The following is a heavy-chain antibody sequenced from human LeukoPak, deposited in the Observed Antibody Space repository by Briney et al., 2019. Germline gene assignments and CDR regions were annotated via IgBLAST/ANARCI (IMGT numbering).Heavy chain of an antibody. Sequence: SETLSLTCTVSGYSISSGYYWGWIRQPPGKGLEWIGSIYHSGSTYYNPSLKSRVTISVDTSKNHFSLKLSSVTAADTAVYYCARAGATASNWFDPWGQGTLVTVSS. D-gene: IGHD1-26*01. CDR3: ARAGATASNWFDP. J-gene: IGHJ5*02. CDR2: IYHSGST. CDR1: GYSISSGYY. V-gene: IGHV4-38-2*02.